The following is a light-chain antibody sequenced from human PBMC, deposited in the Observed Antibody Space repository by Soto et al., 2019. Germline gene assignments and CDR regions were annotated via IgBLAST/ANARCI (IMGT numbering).Light chain of an antibody. Sequence: EIVLTQSPATLSLSPGERATLSCRASQSVGRHLAWYQQKPGQAPRLLIYDASNRATGVPARFSGSGSGTDFTLSISSLEPEDFAVYYCQQRNNWSPATFGGGTKVEIK. J-gene: IGKJ4*01. V-gene: IGKV3-11*01. CDR3: QQRNNWSPAT. CDR2: DAS. CDR1: QSVGRH.